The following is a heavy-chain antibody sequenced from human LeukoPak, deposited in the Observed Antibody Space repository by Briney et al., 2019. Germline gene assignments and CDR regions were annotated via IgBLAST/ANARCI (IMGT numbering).Heavy chain of an antibody. D-gene: IGHD2-15*01. V-gene: IGHV1-2*02. J-gene: IGHJ6*02. Sequence: ASVKVSCKASGYSFTGYYMHWVRQAPGQGLEWMGWINPNSGGTNYAQKFQDRVTMTRDTSISTAYMELSRLSPDDTAVYYCARDLSVVASVNHYYYGMDVWGQGTTVTVSS. CDR2: INPNSGGT. CDR1: GYSFTGYY. CDR3: ARDLSVVASVNHYYYGMDV.